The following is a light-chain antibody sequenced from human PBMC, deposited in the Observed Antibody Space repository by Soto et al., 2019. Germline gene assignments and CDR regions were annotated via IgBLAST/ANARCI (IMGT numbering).Light chain of an antibody. CDR3: QQYAWSPLT. Sequence: IVFTQSPGTLSLSPGERSTLSCRASQSVPRSYLAWYQQRPGQAPTLLIYDASNRATGNPDRFSGSESGTDFTLTISRLEPEDFAVYYCQQYAWSPLTFGQGTRLEIK. J-gene: IGKJ5*01. V-gene: IGKV3-20*01. CDR1: QSVPRSY. CDR2: DAS.